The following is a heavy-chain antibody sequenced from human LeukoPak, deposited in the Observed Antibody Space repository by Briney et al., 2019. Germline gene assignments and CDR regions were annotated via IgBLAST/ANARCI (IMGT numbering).Heavy chain of an antibody. V-gene: IGHV3-53*01. CDR3: VRRTAQLAAAGLLDS. CDR2: LYSGGWT. D-gene: IGHD6-13*01. J-gene: IGHJ4*02. Sequence: GGSLRLSCTASGVILSDNYVNGGPQAPGKGREWVSVLYSGGWTNYADSVKGRFTISRDNSKNTLYLQMNRLRAEDTPVYFCVRRTAQLAAAGLLDSWGQGTLVTVSS. CDR1: GVILSDNY.